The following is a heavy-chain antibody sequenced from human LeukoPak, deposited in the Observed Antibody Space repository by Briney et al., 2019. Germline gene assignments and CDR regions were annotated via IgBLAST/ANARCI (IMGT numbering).Heavy chain of an antibody. V-gene: IGHV3-23*01. CDR2: ITGGGST. Sequence: GGSLRLSWVASGFTFSNYATSWVRQAPGKGLEWVSVITGGGSTYYADSVKGRFTISRDDSKNTLYLQMNSLRAEDTAVYYCAKEQGYCSTTRCYNGLDYWGQGTLVTVSS. D-gene: IGHD2-2*02. J-gene: IGHJ4*02. CDR1: GFTFSNYA. CDR3: AKEQGYCSTTRCYNGLDY.